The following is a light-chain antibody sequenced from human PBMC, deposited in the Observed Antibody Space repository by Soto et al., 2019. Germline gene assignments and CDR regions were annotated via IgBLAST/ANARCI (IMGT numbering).Light chain of an antibody. Sequence: QSVLTQPASVSGSPGQSITISCTGTSSDVGSYNLVSWYQQHPGKAPKLMIYDVSKRPSGVSNRFSGSKSGNTASLTISGLQADDEADYYCCSYAGSSTWVFGTGTKLTVL. CDR1: SSDVGSYNL. V-gene: IGLV2-23*02. J-gene: IGLJ1*01. CDR2: DVS. CDR3: CSYAGSSTWV.